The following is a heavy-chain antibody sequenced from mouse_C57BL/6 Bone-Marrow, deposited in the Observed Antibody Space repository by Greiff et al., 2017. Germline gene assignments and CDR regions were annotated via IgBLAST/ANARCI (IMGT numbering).Heavy chain of an antibody. V-gene: IGHV1-82*01. CDR2: IYPGDGDT. D-gene: IGHD1-1*01. J-gene: IGHJ1*03. CDR3: ASYYYGPYWYFDV. CDR1: GYAFSSSW. Sequence: QVQLKESGPELVKPGASVKISCKASGYAFSSSWMNWVKQRPGKGLEWIGRIYPGDGDTNYNGKFKGKATLTADKSSSTAYMQLSSLTSEDSAVYFCASYYYGPYWYFDVWGTGTTVTVSS.